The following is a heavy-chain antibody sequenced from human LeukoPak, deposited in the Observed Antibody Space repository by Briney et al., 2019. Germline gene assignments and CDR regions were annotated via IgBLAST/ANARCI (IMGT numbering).Heavy chain of an antibody. CDR2: ISAYNGNT. CDR1: GYTFTSYG. Sequence: ASVNVSCKASGYTFTSYGISWVRQAPGQGLEWMGWISAYNGNTNYAQKLQGRVTMTTDTSTSTAYMELRSLRSDDTAVYYCARLVYGDSEVPFDYWGQGTLVTVSS. CDR3: ARLVYGDSEVPFDY. J-gene: IGHJ4*02. V-gene: IGHV1-18*01. D-gene: IGHD4-17*01.